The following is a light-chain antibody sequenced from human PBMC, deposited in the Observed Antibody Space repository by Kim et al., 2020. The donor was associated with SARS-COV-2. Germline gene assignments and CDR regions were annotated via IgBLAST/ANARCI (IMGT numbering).Light chain of an antibody. J-gene: IGLJ2*01. CDR3: QVWESSSDHRVV. Sequence: PGKAAESPRGGNSVGSERVHWYQEEPGQAPVLVISYAGGRPTGIPQRFTGSDSGSTANLTISRVEAGDEADYYCQVWESSSDHRVVFGGGTQLTVL. V-gene: IGLV3-21*01. CDR2: YAG. CDR1: SVGSER.